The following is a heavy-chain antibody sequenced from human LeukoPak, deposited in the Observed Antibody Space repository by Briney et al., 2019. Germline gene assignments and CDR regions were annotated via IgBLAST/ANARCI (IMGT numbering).Heavy chain of an antibody. Sequence: SETLSLTCAVCGGSFSTYYWSWIRQSPGKGLEWIAEINHRGDTNYNPSVKSRVTISVDTSKNQFSLKVTSLTAADTAVYYCARGPTISETGYFDYWGQGTLVTVSS. CDR3: ARGPTISETGYFDY. CDR1: GGSFSTYY. CDR2: INHRGDT. J-gene: IGHJ4*03. V-gene: IGHV4-34*01. D-gene: IGHD1-1*01.